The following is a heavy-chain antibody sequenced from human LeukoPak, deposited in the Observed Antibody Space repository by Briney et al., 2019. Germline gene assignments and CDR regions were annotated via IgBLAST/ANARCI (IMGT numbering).Heavy chain of an antibody. CDR2: ISGGGETI. J-gene: IGHJ4*02. CDR3: AREDARQPPRRSEF. V-gene: IGHV3-23*01. Sequence: GRSLRLSCAASGFTFNYYAMTWVRQLPGKGLEWISSISGGGETIYYRSSLKGRFTVSRDNSKKTLFLQMNSLKAEDTAVYFCAREDARQPPRRSEFWGQGTLVTVSS. CDR1: GFTFNYYA. D-gene: IGHD6-6*01.